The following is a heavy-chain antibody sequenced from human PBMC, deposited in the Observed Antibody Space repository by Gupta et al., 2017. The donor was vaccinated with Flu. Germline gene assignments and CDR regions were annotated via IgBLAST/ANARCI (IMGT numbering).Heavy chain of an antibody. CDR1: GRSFSGYY. D-gene: IGHD5-12*01. CDR3: ACLRGYSGYVYDQYYFDY. J-gene: IGHJ4*02. V-gene: IGHV4-34*01. Sequence: QVQLQQWGAGLLKPSETLSLTCAVYGRSFSGYYWRWIRQPPGKGLEWIGEINHSGSTNYNPSLKSRVTISVDTSKNQFSLKLSSVTAADTAVYYCACLRGYSGYVYDQYYFDYWGQGTLVTVSS. CDR2: INHSGST.